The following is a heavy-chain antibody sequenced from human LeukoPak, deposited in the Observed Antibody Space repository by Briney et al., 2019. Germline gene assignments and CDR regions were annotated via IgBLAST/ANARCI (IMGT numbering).Heavy chain of an antibody. CDR3: AKDYTSGWSFDY. J-gene: IGHJ4*02. V-gene: IGHV3-48*04. D-gene: IGHD6-19*01. CDR1: GFTFSSYS. CDR2: VSGSSSII. Sequence: GGSLRLSCEASGFTFSSYSMNWVRQAPGKGLEWVSFVSGSSSIIHYADSVKGRFTISRDNAKNSLYLQMNSLRAEDTAVYYCAKDYTSGWSFDYWGQGTLVTVSS.